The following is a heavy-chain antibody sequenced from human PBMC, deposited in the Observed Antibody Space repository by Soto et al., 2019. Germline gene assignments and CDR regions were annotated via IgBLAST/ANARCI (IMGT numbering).Heavy chain of an antibody. CDR2: IYYSGST. V-gene: IGHV4-31*03. CDR3: ARGTTVVTRLPPDY. J-gene: IGHJ4*02. Sequence: QVQLQESGPGLVKPSQTLSLTCTVSGGSISSGGYYWSWIRQHPGKGLEWIGYIYYSGSTYYNPSLKSRVTISVDTSKNQFSLKLSPVTAADTDVYYCARGTTVVTRLPPDYWGQGTLVTVSS. CDR1: GGSISSGGYY. D-gene: IGHD4-17*01.